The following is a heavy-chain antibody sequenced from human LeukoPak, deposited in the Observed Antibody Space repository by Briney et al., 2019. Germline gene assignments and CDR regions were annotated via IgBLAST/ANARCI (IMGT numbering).Heavy chain of an antibody. CDR1: GFTFSSYA. J-gene: IGHJ3*02. Sequence: PGGSLRLSCAASGFTFSSYAMHWVRQAPGKGLEWVAVISYDGSNKYYADSVKGRFTISRDNSKNTLYLQMNILRAEDTAAYYCARDYGDPDAFDIWGQGTMVTVSS. CDR2: ISYDGSNK. V-gene: IGHV3-30-3*01. D-gene: IGHD4-17*01. CDR3: ARDYGDPDAFDI.